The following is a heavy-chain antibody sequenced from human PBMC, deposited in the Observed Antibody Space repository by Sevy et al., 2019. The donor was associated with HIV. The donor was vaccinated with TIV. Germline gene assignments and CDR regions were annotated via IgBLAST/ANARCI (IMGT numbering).Heavy chain of an antibody. CDR3: ARAFTGGYQQPFDY. D-gene: IGHD1-26*01. CDR1: GFTFSSHA. CDR2: ISDSGTTT. Sequence: GGSLRLSCAASGFTFSSHAMSWVRQAPGKGLEWVSAISDSGTTTYYEDSVKGRFTISIDSSKNPLYLQMDGLRAEDTAIYYCARAFTGGYQQPFDYWGQGTLVTVSS. J-gene: IGHJ4*02. V-gene: IGHV3-23*01.